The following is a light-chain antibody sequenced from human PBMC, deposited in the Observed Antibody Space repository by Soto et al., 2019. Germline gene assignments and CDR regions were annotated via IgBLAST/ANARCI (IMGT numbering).Light chain of an antibody. J-gene: IGLJ1*01. Sequence: QSVLTQPASVSGSPGQSITIACTGTSSDIGGYNFVSWYQPHPGKAPKLLIYDVGNRPSGVSNRFSGSKSGNTASLTISGLQAEDEAHYYCNSYRTVSTYVFGTGTKITVL. CDR2: DVG. V-gene: IGLV2-14*01. CDR1: SSDIGGYNF. CDR3: NSYRTVSTYV.